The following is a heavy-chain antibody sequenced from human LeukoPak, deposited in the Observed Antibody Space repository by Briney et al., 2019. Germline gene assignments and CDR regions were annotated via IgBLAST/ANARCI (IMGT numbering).Heavy chain of an antibody. D-gene: IGHD5-12*01. V-gene: IGHV4-59*01. CDR3: ARESGGYSGYDYYYGMDV. J-gene: IGHJ6*02. Sequence: PSETLSLTCTVSGGSISSYYWSWIRQPPGKGREGIGYIYYSGSTNYNPSLKSRVTISVDTSKNQFSLKLSSVTAADTAVYYCARESGGYSGYDYYYGMDVWGQGTTVTVSS. CDR1: GGSISSYY. CDR2: IYYSGST.